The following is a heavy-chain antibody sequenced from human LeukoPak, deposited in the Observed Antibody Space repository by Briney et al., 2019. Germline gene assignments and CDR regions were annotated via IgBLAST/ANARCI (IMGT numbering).Heavy chain of an antibody. J-gene: IGHJ4*02. CDR1: GITVSRNY. D-gene: IGHD4-17*01. CDR3: ARDLAYGDYIYDY. CDR2: IYSGDTT. V-gene: IGHV3-66*01. Sequence: RRSLRLSCAASGITVSRNYMNWVRQAPGKGLEWVSVIYSGDTTHYADPVKGRFSISRDNSKNTLYLQMNNLRVEDTAVYCCARDLAYGDYIYDYWGQGTLVTVSS.